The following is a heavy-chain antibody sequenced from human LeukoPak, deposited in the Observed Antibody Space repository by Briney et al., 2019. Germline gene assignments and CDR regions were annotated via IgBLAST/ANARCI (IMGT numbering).Heavy chain of an antibody. CDR2: ISSSSSYI. V-gene: IGHV3-21*01. J-gene: IGHJ4*02. D-gene: IGHD6-13*01. Sequence: GGSLRLSCAASGFTFSSYSMNWVRQAPGNGLEWVSSISSSSSYIYYADSVKGRFTISRDNAKNSLYLQMNSLRAEDTAVYYCAPLSGQQLPIDYWGQGTLVTVSS. CDR3: APLSGQQLPIDY. CDR1: GFTFSSYS.